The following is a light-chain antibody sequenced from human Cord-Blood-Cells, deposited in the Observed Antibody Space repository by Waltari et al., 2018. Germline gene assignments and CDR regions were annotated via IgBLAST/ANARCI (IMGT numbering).Light chain of an antibody. V-gene: IGKV3-15*01. CDR1: QSVSSN. CDR3: QQYNNWPPYT. CDR2: GVS. Sequence: EIVLPQSPATLSVSPGERATLSCRASQSVSSNLAWYQQKPGQAPRLLIYGVSTRATGIPARFSGSGYGTEFTLTISSLQSEDFAVYYCQQYNNWPPYTFGQGTKLEIK. J-gene: IGKJ2*01.